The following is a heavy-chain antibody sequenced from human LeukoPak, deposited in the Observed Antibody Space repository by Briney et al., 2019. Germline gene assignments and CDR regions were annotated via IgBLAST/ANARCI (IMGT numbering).Heavy chain of an antibody. CDR1: GFTFSTHS. J-gene: IGHJ3*01. CDR3: AMIPCGGDCYRSAFDF. CDR2: ISSGSNNI. V-gene: IGHV3-48*01. D-gene: IGHD2-21*01. Sequence: PGGSLRLSCAVSGFTFSTHSMTWVRQAPGKGLEWVSYISSGSNNIYYADSMKGRFTISRDNAKNSLYLQMNRLRAEDTAVYYCAMIPCGGDCYRSAFDFWGQGTMVTVSS.